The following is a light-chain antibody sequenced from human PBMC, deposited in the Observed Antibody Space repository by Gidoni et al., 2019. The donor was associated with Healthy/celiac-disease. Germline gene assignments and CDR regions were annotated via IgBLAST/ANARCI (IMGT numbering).Light chain of an antibody. CDR3: QSYGSGLSGSGV. CDR2: GNS. Sequence: QSVLTQPPPVPGPQGLRVTTACTGSSSNIGVGYDVYWYQQLPVTAPKLLIYGNSNRPSVVPYRFSGSKSGTSASLAISGLQAEDEADYCCQSYGSGLSGSGVFGGGAKLTVL. V-gene: IGLV1-40*01. J-gene: IGLJ2*01. CDR1: SSNIGVGYD.